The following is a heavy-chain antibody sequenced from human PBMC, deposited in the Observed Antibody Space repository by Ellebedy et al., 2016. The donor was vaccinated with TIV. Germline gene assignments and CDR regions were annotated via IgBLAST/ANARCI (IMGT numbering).Heavy chain of an antibody. CDR3: ARAVGGSSSL. CDR2: INQDGSEK. CDR1: GFTLSSYW. D-gene: IGHD6-13*01. V-gene: IGHV3-7*03. Sequence: GGSLRLSCAASGFTLSSYWMSWVRQAPGKGLEWVANINQDGSEKYYVDSVMGRFSISRDNAKNSLYLQMNSLRAEDTAVYYCARAVGGSSSLWGQGTLVTVSS. J-gene: IGHJ4*02.